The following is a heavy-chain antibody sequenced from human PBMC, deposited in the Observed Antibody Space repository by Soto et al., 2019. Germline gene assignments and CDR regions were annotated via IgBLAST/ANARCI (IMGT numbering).Heavy chain of an antibody. CDR3: ARDGQLQMPYTMDV. CDR1: GFSFRSHA. CDR2: IWSDGNNR. Sequence: QVQLVESGGGVVQPGRSLRLSCAASGFSFRSHAIHWVRQAPGKGLEWMVQIWSDGNNRYFADSVKGRFTISRDNSKNTVYLQMISLRAEDTAVYFCARDGQLQMPYTMDVWGQGTTVTVSS. J-gene: IGHJ6*02. D-gene: IGHD2-2*01. V-gene: IGHV3-33*01.